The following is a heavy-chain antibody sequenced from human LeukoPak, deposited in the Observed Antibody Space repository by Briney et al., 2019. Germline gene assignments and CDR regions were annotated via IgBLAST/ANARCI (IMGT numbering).Heavy chain of an antibody. Sequence: SVKVSRKASGGTFSSYAISWVRQAPGQGLEWMGGIIPIFGTANYAQKFQGRVTITADESTSTAYMELSSLRSEDTAVYYCARCGMLALGYYYYYYMDVWGKGTTVTVSS. J-gene: IGHJ6*03. D-gene: IGHD2-8*01. CDR1: GGTFSSYA. CDR2: IIPIFGTA. CDR3: ARCGMLALGYYYYYYMDV. V-gene: IGHV1-69*13.